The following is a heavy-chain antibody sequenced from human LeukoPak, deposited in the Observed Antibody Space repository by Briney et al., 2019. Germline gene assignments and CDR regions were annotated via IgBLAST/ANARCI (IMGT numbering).Heavy chain of an antibody. V-gene: IGHV4-59*08. CDR1: GGSISSHY. J-gene: IGHJ4*02. D-gene: IGHD3/OR15-3a*01. Sequence: TPSETLSLTCTVSGGSISSHYWSWVRQPPGKGLEWIGYIYHSGGSNYNPSLESRVIISVDTSKNQFSLKLSSVTAADTAVYYCARGLVKGLQQLPLGYWGQGTLVTVSS. CDR3: ARGLVKGLQQLPLGY. CDR2: IYHSGGS.